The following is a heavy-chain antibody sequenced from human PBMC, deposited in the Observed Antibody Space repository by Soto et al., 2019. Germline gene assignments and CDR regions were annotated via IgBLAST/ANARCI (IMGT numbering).Heavy chain of an antibody. V-gene: IGHV3-21*01. CDR1: GFTFSSYT. J-gene: IGHJ3*02. CDR2: ISSSGTYT. Sequence: EVQLVESGGGLVKPGGSLRLSCAASGFTFSSYTMNWVRQAPGKGLEWVSFISSSGTYTYYADSLKGRFTISRDNAKDSLDLQMNSLRAEDTAVYYCARKKGDTVDIWGQGTMVTVS. CDR3: ARKKGDTVDI.